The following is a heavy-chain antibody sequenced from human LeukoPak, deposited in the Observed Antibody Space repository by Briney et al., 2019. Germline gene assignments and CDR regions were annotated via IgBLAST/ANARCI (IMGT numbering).Heavy chain of an antibody. J-gene: IGHJ6*02. CDR3: ARDYSSGWYRYYYYYGMDV. V-gene: IGHV3-23*01. CDR1: GITLSNYG. Sequence: GGSLRLSCAVSGITLSNYGMSWVRQAPGKGLEWVAGISDSGGRTNYADSVKGRFTISRDNSRNTLYLQMNSLRAEDTAVYYCARDYSSGWYRYYYYYGMDVWGQGTTVTVSS. D-gene: IGHD6-19*01. CDR2: ISDSGGRT.